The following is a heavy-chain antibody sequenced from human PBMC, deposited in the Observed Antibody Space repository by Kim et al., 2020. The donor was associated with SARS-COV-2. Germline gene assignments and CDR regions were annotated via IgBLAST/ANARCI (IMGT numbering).Heavy chain of an antibody. V-gene: IGHV1-18*01. Sequence: ASVKVSCKASGYTFTSYGISWVRQAPGQGLEWMGWISAYNGNTNYAQKPQGRVTMTTDTSTSTAYMELRSLRSDDTAVYYCARDRRGSGYYYDLIYYYGMDVWGQGTTVTVSS. CDR2: ISAYNGNT. J-gene: IGHJ6*02. CDR1: GYTFTSYG. D-gene: IGHD3-22*01. CDR3: ARDRRGSGYYYDLIYYYGMDV.